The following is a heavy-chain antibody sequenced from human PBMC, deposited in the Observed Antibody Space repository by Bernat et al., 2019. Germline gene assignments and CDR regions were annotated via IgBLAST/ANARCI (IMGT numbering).Heavy chain of an antibody. J-gene: IGHJ4*02. CDR3: TRVGDTDASGVTDGARLGEHDY. V-gene: IGHV3-49*05. D-gene: IGHD1-26*01. Sequence: EVQLVESGGGLVKPGRSLRLSCTASGFTFGDYAMSWFRQAPGKGLEWVGCIRSKAYGGKTEYAASVKDRFTISRDDSKSIAYLQMNSLKTEATAVSYCTRVGDTDASGVTDGARLGEHDYWGQGTLVTVSS. CDR1: GFTFGDYA. CDR2: IRSKAYGGKT.